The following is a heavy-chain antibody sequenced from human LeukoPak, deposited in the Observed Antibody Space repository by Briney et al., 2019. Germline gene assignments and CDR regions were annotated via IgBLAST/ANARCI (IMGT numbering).Heavy chain of an antibody. CDR2: IIPIFGTA. Sequence: SVKVSCKASGGTFSSYAISWVRQAPGQGLEWRGAIIPIFGTANNAQKFQGRVKITTDESTSTAYMELSSLRSEDTAVYYCARGQGYNYAPFDYWGQGTLVTVSS. J-gene: IGHJ4*02. D-gene: IGHD5-18*01. V-gene: IGHV1-69*05. CDR1: GGTFSSYA. CDR3: ARGQGYNYAPFDY.